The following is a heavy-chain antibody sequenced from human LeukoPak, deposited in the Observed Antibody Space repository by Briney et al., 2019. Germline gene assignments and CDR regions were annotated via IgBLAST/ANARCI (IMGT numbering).Heavy chain of an antibody. J-gene: IGHJ4*02. D-gene: IGHD2-21*02. CDR1: GGSISSSSYY. CDR2: IYYSGST. CDR3: AAYCGGDCYHY. Sequence: SETLSLTCTVSGGSISSSSYYWGWIRQPPGKGLEWIGSIYYSGSTYYNPSLKSRVTISVDTSKNQFSLTVSSVTAADTAVYYCAAYCGGDCYHYWGQGTLVTVSS. V-gene: IGHV4-39*07.